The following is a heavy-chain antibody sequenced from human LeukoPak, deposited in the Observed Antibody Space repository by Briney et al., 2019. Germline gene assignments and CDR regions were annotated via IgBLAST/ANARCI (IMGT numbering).Heavy chain of an antibody. CDR2: IYYSGST. CDR3: ARDLSSSSSMDV. D-gene: IGHD6-6*01. Sequence: KPSETLSITCTVSGGSISSNYWNWIRQPPGKGLEWIAYIYYSGSTNHNPSLKSRVTISVDTSKNQFSLKLSSVTAADTAVYYCARDLSSSSSMDVWGKGTTVTVSS. J-gene: IGHJ6*04. CDR1: GGSISSNY. V-gene: IGHV4-59*01.